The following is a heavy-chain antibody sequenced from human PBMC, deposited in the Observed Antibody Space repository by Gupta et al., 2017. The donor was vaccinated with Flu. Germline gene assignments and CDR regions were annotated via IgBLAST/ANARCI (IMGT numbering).Heavy chain of an antibody. V-gene: IGHV4-59*08. CDR3: TRQDCTSTSCHFDP. CDR2: IYHGRST. D-gene: IGHD2-2*01. Sequence: RQPPGKGLEWIGYIYHGRSTNYNPSLKSRVTILIDTAKNQFSLTMTSVTAADTAVYYCTRQDCTSTSCHFDPWGQGTLVTVSS. J-gene: IGHJ5*02.